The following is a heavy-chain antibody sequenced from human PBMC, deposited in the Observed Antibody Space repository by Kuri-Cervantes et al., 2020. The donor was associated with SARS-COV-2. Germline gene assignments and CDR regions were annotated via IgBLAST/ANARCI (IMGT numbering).Heavy chain of an antibody. CDR3: AREYYDFWSGKVALDV. CDR2: ISSSSSTI. D-gene: IGHD3-3*01. CDR1: GFTFSSYS. V-gene: IGHV3-48*04. Sequence: GESLKISCAASGFTFSSYSMNWVRQAPGKGLEWVSYISSSSSTIYYADSVKGRFAISRDNAKNSLYLQMNSLRAEDTAVYYCAREYYDFWSGKVALDVWGKGTTVTVSS. J-gene: IGHJ6*04.